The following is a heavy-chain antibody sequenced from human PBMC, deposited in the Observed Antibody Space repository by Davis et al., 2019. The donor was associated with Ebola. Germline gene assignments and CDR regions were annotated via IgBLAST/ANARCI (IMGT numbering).Heavy chain of an antibody. CDR1: GGSISSYY. V-gene: IGHV4-59*01. J-gene: IGHJ4*02. D-gene: IGHD1-26*01. CDR3: ARAPNSREGLDY. CDR2: IYYSGNT. Sequence: MPSETLSLTCTVSGGSISSYYWSWIRQRPGKGLEWIGYIYYSGNTHDNPSLQGRISMSVDTSQNQFSLRLSSVTAADTAVYFCARAPNSREGLDYWGLGTLVTVSS.